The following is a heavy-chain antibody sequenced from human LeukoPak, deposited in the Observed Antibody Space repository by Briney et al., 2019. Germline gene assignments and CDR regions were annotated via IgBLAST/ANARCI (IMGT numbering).Heavy chain of an antibody. Sequence: GGSLRLSCVASGFTFSSYSMNWVRQAPGKGLEWVSYITRSSSAKFYADSVKGRFTISRDNAENLLYLQMNSLGAEDTAVYYCTRDQEGSDYWGQGTLVTVSS. CDR3: TRDQEGSDY. CDR1: GFTFSSYS. CDR2: ITRSSSAK. V-gene: IGHV3-48*01. J-gene: IGHJ4*02.